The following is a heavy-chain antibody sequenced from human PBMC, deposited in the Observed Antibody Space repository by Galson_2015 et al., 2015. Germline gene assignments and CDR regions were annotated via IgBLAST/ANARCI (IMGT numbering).Heavy chain of an antibody. CDR3: ARDGIFGVVYDY. Sequence: SLRLSCAASGFTFSSYEMNWVRQAPGKGLEWVSYISSSGSTIYYADSVKGRFTISRDNAKNSLYLQMNSLRAEDTAVYYCARDGIFGVVYDYWGQGTLVTVSP. CDR1: GFTFSSYE. J-gene: IGHJ4*02. V-gene: IGHV3-48*03. CDR2: ISSSGSTI. D-gene: IGHD3-3*01.